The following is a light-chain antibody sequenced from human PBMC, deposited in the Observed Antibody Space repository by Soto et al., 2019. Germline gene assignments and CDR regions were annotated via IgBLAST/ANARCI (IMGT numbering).Light chain of an antibody. CDR3: QHYNSYSEA. J-gene: IGKJ1*01. CDR2: AAS. V-gene: IGKV1-8*01. Sequence: IRMTQSPSSLSASTGDRVTITCRASQAINNYLVWFQQKPGKAPKVLIYAASTLQSGVPSRFSGSGSGTEFTLTISSLQPDDFATYYCQHYNSYSEAFGQGTKVDIK. CDR1: QAINNY.